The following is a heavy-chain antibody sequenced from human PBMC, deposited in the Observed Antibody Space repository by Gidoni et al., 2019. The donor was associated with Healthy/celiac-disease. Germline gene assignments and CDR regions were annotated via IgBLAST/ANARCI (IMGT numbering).Heavy chain of an antibody. CDR3: AKDMSSGWRGGGLY. CDR1: GFTFDDYA. V-gene: IGHV3-9*01. J-gene: IGHJ4*02. Sequence: EVQLVVSGGVLVQPGRSLSLSCAASGFTFDDYAMHWVRQAPGKGLEWVSGISWNSGSMGYADSVKGRFTISRDNAKNSLYLQMNSLRAEDTAVYYCAKDMSSGWRGGGLYWGQGTLVTVSS. CDR2: ISWNSGSM. D-gene: IGHD6-19*01.